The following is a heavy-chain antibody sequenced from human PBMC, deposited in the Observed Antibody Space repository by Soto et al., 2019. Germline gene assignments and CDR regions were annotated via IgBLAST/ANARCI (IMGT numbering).Heavy chain of an antibody. CDR1: GFTFSSYA. D-gene: IGHD5-12*01. CDR2: ISYDGSNK. J-gene: IGHJ4*02. V-gene: IGHV3-30-3*01. CDR3: ARVAVEMATIHVFDY. Sequence: QVQLVESGGGVVQPGRSLRLSCAASGFTFSSYAMHWVRQAPGKGLEWVAVISYDGSNKYYADSVKGRFTISRDNSKNTLYLQMNSLRAEYTAVYYCARVAVEMATIHVFDYWGQGTLLTVST.